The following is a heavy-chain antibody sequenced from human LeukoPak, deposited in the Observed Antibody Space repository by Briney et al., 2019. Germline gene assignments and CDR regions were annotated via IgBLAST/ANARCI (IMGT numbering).Heavy chain of an antibody. CDR1: GFTFSSYS. Sequence: GGSLRLSCAASGFTFSSYSMNWVRQAPGKGLEWVSSISSSSSYIYYADSVKGRFTISRDNAKNSLYLQMNSLRAEDTAVYYCARARGGRFLEWLLAGYMDVWGKGTTVTVSS. CDR3: ARARGGRFLEWLLAGYMDV. D-gene: IGHD3-3*01. J-gene: IGHJ6*03. CDR2: ISSSSSYI. V-gene: IGHV3-21*01.